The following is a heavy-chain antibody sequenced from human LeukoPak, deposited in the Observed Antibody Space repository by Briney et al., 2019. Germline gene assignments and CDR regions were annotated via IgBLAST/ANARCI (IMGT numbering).Heavy chain of an antibody. V-gene: IGHV4-61*02. Sequence: SETLSLTCTVSGGSISSGSYHWSWIRQPAGKGLEWIGRIYTSGSTNYNPSLKSRVTISVDTSKNQFSLKLSSVTAADTAVYYCARLGDMGGSYYHYYYGMDVWGQGTTVTVSS. CDR1: GGSISSGSYH. CDR2: IYTSGST. CDR3: ARLGDMGGSYYHYYYGMDV. J-gene: IGHJ6*02. D-gene: IGHD1-26*01.